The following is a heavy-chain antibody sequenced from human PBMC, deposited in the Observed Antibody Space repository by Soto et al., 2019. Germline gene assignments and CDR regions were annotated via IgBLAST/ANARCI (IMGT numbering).Heavy chain of an antibody. CDR3: ARETIYYDSSGYPDAFDI. CDR2: IIPIFGTA. D-gene: IGHD3-22*01. Sequence: QVQLVQSGAEVKKPGSSVKVSCKASGGTFSSYAITWVRQAPGQGLEWMGGIIPIFGTANYAQKFQGRVTITADESTSTAYMELSSLRSEDTAVYYCARETIYYDSSGYPDAFDIWGQGTMVTVSS. V-gene: IGHV1-69*01. J-gene: IGHJ3*02. CDR1: GGTFSSYA.